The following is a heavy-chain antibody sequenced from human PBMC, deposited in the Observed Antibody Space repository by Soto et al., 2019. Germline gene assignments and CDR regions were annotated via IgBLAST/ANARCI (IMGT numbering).Heavy chain of an antibody. Sequence: ESGGGVVQPGRSLRLSCAASGFTFSHYGIHWVRQAPGKGLEWLAVISYDGSNKHYADSVKGRFTVSRDNSKNTLYLQMNSLRAEDTAVYFCARYSGKYQGPIDYWGQGPLVTVSS. CDR2: ISYDGSNK. V-gene: IGHV3-30*03. CDR3: ARYSGKYQGPIDY. J-gene: IGHJ4*02. D-gene: IGHD1-26*01. CDR1: GFTFSHYG.